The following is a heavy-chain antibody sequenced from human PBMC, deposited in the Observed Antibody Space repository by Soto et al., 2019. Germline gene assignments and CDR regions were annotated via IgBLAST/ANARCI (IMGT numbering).Heavy chain of an antibody. CDR2: ISYDGSNR. Sequence: QVQLVESGGGVVHPGSSLRLSCAASGFTFRTYGMHWVRQAPGKGLEWLAFISYDGSNRYYGDSEKGRFTISRDNSKSMLYLQMNSRRAAGTAVYYWAKAVMGGWFDPWGQGTLVTVSS. CDR3: AKAVMGGWFDP. J-gene: IGHJ5*02. V-gene: IGHV3-30*18. D-gene: IGHD3-16*01. CDR1: GFTFRTYG.